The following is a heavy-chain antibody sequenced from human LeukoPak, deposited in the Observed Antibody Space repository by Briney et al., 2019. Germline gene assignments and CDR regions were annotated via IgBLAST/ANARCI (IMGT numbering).Heavy chain of an antibody. J-gene: IGHJ4*02. CDR2: ISGSGDST. CDR3: ARENLSSSYFDY. V-gene: IGHV3-23*01. D-gene: IGHD6-13*01. Sequence: GGSLRLSCAASGFTFSSYAMSWVRQAPGKGLEWVSAISGSGDSTFCADSVKGRFTISRDNSKNTLYLQMNSLRAEDTAVYYCARENLSSSYFDYWGRGTLVTVSS. CDR1: GFTFSSYA.